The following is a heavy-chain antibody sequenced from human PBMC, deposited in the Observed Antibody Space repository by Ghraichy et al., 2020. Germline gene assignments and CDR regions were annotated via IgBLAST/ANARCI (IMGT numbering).Heavy chain of an antibody. CDR1: GYTFTSYG. CDR2: ISAYNGNT. J-gene: IGHJ6*02. Sequence: ASVKVSCKASGYTFTSYGISWVRQAPGQGLEWMGWISAYNGNTNYAQKLQGRVTMTTDTSTSTAYMELRSLRSDDTAVYYCARGSHYGSGTTYYYYGMDVWGQGTTVTVSS. D-gene: IGHD3-10*01. V-gene: IGHV1-18*04. CDR3: ARGSHYGSGTTYYYYGMDV.